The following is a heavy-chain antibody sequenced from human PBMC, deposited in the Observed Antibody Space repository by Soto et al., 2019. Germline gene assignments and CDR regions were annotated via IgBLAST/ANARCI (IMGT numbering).Heavy chain of an antibody. CDR1: GGSISSYY. V-gene: IGHV4-59*01. CDR2: IYYSGST. J-gene: IGHJ5*02. CDR3: ASRLRGNWFDP. Sequence: PSETLSLTCTVSGGSISSYYWSWIRQPPGKGLEWIGYIYYSGSTNYNPSLKSRVTISVDTSKNQFPLKQSSVTAADTAVYYCASRLRGNWFDPWGQGNLVTVAS. D-gene: IGHD5-12*01.